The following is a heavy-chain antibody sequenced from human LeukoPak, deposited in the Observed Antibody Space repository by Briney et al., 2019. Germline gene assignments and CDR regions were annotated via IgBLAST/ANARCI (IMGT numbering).Heavy chain of an antibody. CDR3: RVAATQLDY. CDR1: GFTFSSYA. D-gene: IGHD2-15*01. CDR2: ISGSGGST. Sequence: PGGSLRLSCAASGFTFSSYAMSWVRQAPGKGLEWVSAISGSGGSTYYADSVKGRFTISRDNSKNTLYLQMNSLRAEGTAVYYPRVAATQLDYWGQGTLVTVSS. V-gene: IGHV3-23*01. J-gene: IGHJ4*02.